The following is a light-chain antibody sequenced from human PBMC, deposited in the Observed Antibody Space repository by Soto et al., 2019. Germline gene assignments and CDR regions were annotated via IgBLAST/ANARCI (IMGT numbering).Light chain of an antibody. J-gene: IGKJ5*01. V-gene: IGKV1-5*01. CDR1: QSISSW. CDR3: QQYHTSSIT. Sequence: DIQMTQSPASLSAYVGDRVTITCRASQSISSWLAWYQQKPGKAPKLLIYDASSLESGVPSRFSGSGSGTEFTLTISSLQPDDFATYYCQQYHTSSITFGQGTRLEIK. CDR2: DAS.